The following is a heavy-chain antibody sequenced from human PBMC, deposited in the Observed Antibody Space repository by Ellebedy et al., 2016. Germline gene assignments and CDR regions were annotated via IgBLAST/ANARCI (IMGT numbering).Heavy chain of an antibody. V-gene: IGHV4-34*01. CDR2: INHSGST. D-gene: IGHD3-16*02. CDR3: ARGDYDYVWGSYRKTSFDY. CDR1: GGSFSGYY. J-gene: IGHJ4*02. Sequence: SETLSLTCAVYGGSFSGYYWNWIRQPPGKGLEWIGEINHSGSTNYNPSLKSRVTISVDTSKNQFSLKLSSVTAPDTAVYYCARGDYDYVWGSYRKTSFDYWGQGTLVTVSS.